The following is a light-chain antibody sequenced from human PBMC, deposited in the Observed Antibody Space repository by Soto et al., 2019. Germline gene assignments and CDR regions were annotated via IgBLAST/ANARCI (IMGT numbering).Light chain of an antibody. CDR2: AAS. CDR1: QSISSY. V-gene: IGKV1-39*01. CDR3: QQSHTPLIP. J-gene: IGKJ4*01. Sequence: IQMTQSPSSLSASVGDRVTITGRASQSISSYLNWYQQKPGKAPKLLIYAASNLQSGVPSRFSGSRSSKYFTLTASSLHPEDFATYFCQQSHTPLIPVGGWTKVDIK.